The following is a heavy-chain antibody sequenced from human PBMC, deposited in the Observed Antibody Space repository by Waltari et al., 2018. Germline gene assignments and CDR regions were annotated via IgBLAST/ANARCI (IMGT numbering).Heavy chain of an antibody. CDR3: VHPADYYDSSNYGVY. CDR1: GFALTSSGVG. Sequence: QITLKESGPTLVKPTQTLPLTCTFSGFALTSSGVGVGWIRQPPGKALEWLAFIYWNENKLYSPSLKIRLTITKDTSRNQVVLTMTNMGPVDTATYYCVHPADYYDSSNYGVYWGQGTLVTVSS. CDR2: IYWNENK. V-gene: IGHV2-5*01. J-gene: IGHJ4*02. D-gene: IGHD3-22*01.